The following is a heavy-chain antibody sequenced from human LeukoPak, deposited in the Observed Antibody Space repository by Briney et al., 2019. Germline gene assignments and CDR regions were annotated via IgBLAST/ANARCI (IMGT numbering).Heavy chain of an antibody. V-gene: IGHV3-7*03. Sequence: GGSLRLSCAASGFTFSSYWMSWVRQAPGKGLEWVANIKQDGSEKYYVDSVKGRFTISRDNAKNSLYLQMNGLRAEDTAVYYCARDPSYGDYYGMDVWGQGTTVTVSS. J-gene: IGHJ6*02. CDR2: IKQDGSEK. D-gene: IGHD5-18*01. CDR1: GFTFSSYW. CDR3: ARDPSYGDYYGMDV.